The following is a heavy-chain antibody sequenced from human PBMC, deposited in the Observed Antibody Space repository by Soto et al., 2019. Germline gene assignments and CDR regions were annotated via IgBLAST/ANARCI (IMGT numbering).Heavy chain of an antibody. CDR3: AGAAYCGGDCYSDFDY. CDR2: ISGSGGST. J-gene: IGHJ4*02. D-gene: IGHD2-21*02. CDR1: GFTFSSYA. Sequence: HPGGSLRLSCAASGFTFSSYAMSWVRQAPGKGLEWVSAISGSGGSTYYADSVKGRFTISRDNSKNTLYLQVNSLRAEDTAVYYCAGAAYCGGDCYSDFDYWGQGTLVTVSS. V-gene: IGHV3-23*01.